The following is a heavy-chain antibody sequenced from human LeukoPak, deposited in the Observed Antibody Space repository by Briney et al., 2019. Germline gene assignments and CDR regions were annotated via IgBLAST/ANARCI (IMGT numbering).Heavy chain of an antibody. CDR3: ASTPNSSSWEFDY. CDR2: IYYSGST. J-gene: IGHJ4*02. CDR1: GGSISSSSYY. D-gene: IGHD6-13*01. V-gene: IGHV4-39*07. Sequence: SETLSLTCTVSGGSISSSSYYWGWIRQPPGKGLEWIGSIYYSGSTYYNPSLKSRVTISVDTSKNQFSLKLSSVTAADTAVYYCASTPNSSSWEFDYWGQGTLVTVSS.